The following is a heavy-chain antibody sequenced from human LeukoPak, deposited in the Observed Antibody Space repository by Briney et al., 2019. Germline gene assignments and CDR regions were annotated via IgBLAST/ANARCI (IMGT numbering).Heavy chain of an antibody. CDR3: AKDISYDILAGYPDY. CDR2: ISWNSGSI. CDR1: GFTFDDYA. D-gene: IGHD3-9*01. J-gene: IGHJ4*02. Sequence: GGSLRLSCAASGFTFDDYAMHWVRQAPGKGLEWVSGISWNSGSIGYADSVKGRFTISRDNAKNSLYLQMNSLRAEDTALYYCAKDISYDILAGYPDYWGQGTLVTVSS. V-gene: IGHV3-9*01.